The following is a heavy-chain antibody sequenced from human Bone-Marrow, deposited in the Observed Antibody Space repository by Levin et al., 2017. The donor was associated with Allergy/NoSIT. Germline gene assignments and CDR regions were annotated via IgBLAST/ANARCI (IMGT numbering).Heavy chain of an antibody. D-gene: IGHD4-23*01. V-gene: IGHV1-2*02. J-gene: IGHJ5*02. Sequence: ASVKVSCKASGGTFSSYAISWVRQAPGQGLEWMGWINPNSGGTNYAQKFQGRVTMTRDTSISTAYMELSRLRSDDTAVYYCARDAGGVVTPGWNWFDPWGQGTLVTVSS. CDR2: INPNSGGT. CDR1: GGTFSSYA. CDR3: ARDAGGVVTPGWNWFDP.